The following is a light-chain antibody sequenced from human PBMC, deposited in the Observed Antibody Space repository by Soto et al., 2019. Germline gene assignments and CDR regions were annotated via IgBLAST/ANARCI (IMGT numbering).Light chain of an antibody. J-gene: IGLJ1*01. V-gene: IGLV2-23*02. CDR2: EVS. CDR3: CSHAGSSTPYV. Sequence: QSVLTQPASVSGSPGQSITISCTGTSSDVGSYNLVSWYQQHPGKAPKLMIYEVSKRPSGVSNRFSGSKSGNTASLTISGLQAEDEADYYCCSHAGSSTPYVFGTGTKVTVL. CDR1: SSDVGSYNL.